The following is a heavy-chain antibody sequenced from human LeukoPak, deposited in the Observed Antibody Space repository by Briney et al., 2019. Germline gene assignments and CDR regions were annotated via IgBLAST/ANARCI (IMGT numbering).Heavy chain of an antibody. CDR2: IYHSGRT. CDR3: ARRRYYDGSGYLE. Sequence: PSETLSLTCSVSGDSVSRSDSYWDWIRQPPGEGLEWIGTIYHSGRTYYSPSLKSRVTMSVDPSNNQSSLNLRSVTAADTAVYYCARRRYYDGSGYLEWGQGTLLSVSS. V-gene: IGHV4-39*01. J-gene: IGHJ1*01. D-gene: IGHD3-22*01. CDR1: GDSVSRSDSY.